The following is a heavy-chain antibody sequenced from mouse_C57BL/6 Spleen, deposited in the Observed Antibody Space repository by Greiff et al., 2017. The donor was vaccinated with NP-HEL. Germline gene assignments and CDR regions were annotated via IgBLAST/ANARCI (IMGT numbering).Heavy chain of an antibody. CDR1: GYAFSSSW. D-gene: IGHD6-1*01. CDR2: IYPGDGDT. CDR3: ARSLQTTWFAY. Sequence: VKLQESGPELVKPGASVKISCKASGYAFSSSWMNWVKQRPGKGLEWIGRIYPGDGDTNYNGKFKGKATLTADKSSSTAYMQLSSLTSEDSAVYFCARSLQTTWFAYWGQGTLVTVSA. J-gene: IGHJ3*01. V-gene: IGHV1-82*01.